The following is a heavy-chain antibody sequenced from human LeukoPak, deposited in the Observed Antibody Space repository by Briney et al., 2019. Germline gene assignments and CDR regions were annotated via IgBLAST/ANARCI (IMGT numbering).Heavy chain of an antibody. D-gene: IGHD4-17*01. J-gene: IGHJ4*02. Sequence: GGSLRLSCAASGFTFSSYSMSWVRQAPGKGLEWVSSISSSSSYIYYADSVKGRFTISRDNAKNSLYLQMNSLRAEDTAVYYCAREGAYGDYEVDYWGQGTLVTVSS. CDR1: GFTFSSYS. CDR3: AREGAYGDYEVDY. V-gene: IGHV3-21*01. CDR2: ISSSSSYI.